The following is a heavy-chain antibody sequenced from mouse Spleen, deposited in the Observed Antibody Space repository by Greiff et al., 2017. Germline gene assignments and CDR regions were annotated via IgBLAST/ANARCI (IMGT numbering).Heavy chain of an antibody. V-gene: IGHV1-55*01. CDR1: GYTFTSYW. Sequence: VKLQQPGAELVKPGASVKMSCKASGYTFTSYWITWVKQRPGQGLEWIGDIYPGSGSTNYNEKFKSKATLTVDTSSSTAYMQLSSLTSEDSAVYYCARGDYYYGSSYWGQGTTLTVSS. CDR2: IYPGSGST. J-gene: IGHJ2*01. D-gene: IGHD1-1*01. CDR3: ARGDYYYGSSY.